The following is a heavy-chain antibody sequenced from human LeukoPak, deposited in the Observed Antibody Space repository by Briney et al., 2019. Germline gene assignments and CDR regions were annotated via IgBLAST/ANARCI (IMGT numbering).Heavy chain of an antibody. CDR1: GYPFTGYY. D-gene: IGHD6-13*01. J-gene: IGHJ5*02. V-gene: IGHV1-2*02. CDR2: INPNSGGT. Sequence: ASVKVSCKASGYPFTGYYMHWVRQAPGQGLEWMGWINPNSGGTNYAQKFQGRVTMTRDTSISTAYMELSRLRSDDTAVYYCARDRGIATNWFDPWGQGTLVTVSS. CDR3: ARDRGIATNWFDP.